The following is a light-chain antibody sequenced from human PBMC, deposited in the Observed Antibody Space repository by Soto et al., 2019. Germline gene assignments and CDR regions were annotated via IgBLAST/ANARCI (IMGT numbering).Light chain of an antibody. CDR1: QSISDY. V-gene: IGKV1-39*01. Sequence: DIQMTKNPSSLSATVGDRVTITCRASQSISDYLNWYQQKPGKAPKLLIFAATSLQSGVPSRFSGSGSGTDFTLTISSLQPEDFATYYCQQSYSTPRTFGQGTKV. CDR3: QQSYSTPRT. J-gene: IGKJ1*01. CDR2: AAT.